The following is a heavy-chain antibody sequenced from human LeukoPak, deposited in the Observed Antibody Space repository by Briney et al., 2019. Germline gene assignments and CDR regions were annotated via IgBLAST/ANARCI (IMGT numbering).Heavy chain of an antibody. D-gene: IGHD3-3*01. V-gene: IGHV4-34*01. CDR2: LNHSGST. CDR1: GGSFSGYY. CDR3: AGGRLYYDFWSGYYTFGGRYDY. Sequence: SETPSLTCAVYGGSFSGYYWSWIRQPPGKGLEWIGELNHSGSTNYNPSLKSRVTISVDTSKNQFSLKLSSVTAADTAVYYCAGGRLYYDFWSGYYTFGGRYDYWGQGTLVTVSS. J-gene: IGHJ4*02.